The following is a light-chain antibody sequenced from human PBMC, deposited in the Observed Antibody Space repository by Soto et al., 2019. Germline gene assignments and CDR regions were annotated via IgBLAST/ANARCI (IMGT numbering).Light chain of an antibody. V-gene: IGLV2-14*03. CDR2: DVN. CDR1: SSDVGAYNY. Sequence: QSALTQPASVSGSPGQSITISCAGTSSDVGAYNYVSWYQHHPGKAPKLMIYDVNNRPSGDSNRFSGSNSGNTASLTISGLQAEDEADYYCSSWTSGATYVFGSGTKLTVL. CDR3: SSWTSGATYV. J-gene: IGLJ1*01.